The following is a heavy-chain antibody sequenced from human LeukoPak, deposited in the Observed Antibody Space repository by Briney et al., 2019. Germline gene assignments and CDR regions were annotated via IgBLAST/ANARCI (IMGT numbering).Heavy chain of an antibody. Sequence: ASVKVSCKASGYTFTGYYMHWVRQAPGQGLEWMGWINPNSGGTNYAQKFQGGVTMTRDTSISTAYMELSGLRSDDTAVYYCARPRYFDWSNPHNWFDPWGQGTLVTVSS. CDR3: ARPRYFDWSNPHNWFDP. CDR1: GYTFTGYY. J-gene: IGHJ5*02. CDR2: INPNSGGT. V-gene: IGHV1-2*02. D-gene: IGHD3-9*01.